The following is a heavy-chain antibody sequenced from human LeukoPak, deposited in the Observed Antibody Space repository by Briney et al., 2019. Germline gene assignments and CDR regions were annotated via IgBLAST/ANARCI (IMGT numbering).Heavy chain of an antibody. CDR2: IRYDGSNK. Sequence: PGGSLRLSCAASGFTFSSYGMHWVRQAPGKGLEWVAFIRYDGSNKYYADSVKGRFTISRDNSKNTLYLQMNSLRAEDTAVYYCAKDRQRYCSSTSCYTFDYWGQGTLVTVSS. J-gene: IGHJ4*02. CDR3: AKDRQRYCSSTSCYTFDY. CDR1: GFTFSSYG. D-gene: IGHD2-2*02. V-gene: IGHV3-30*02.